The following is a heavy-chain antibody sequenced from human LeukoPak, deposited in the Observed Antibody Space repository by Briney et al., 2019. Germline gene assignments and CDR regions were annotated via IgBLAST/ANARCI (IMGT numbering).Heavy chain of an antibody. CDR3: ARGSPITMVRGVEPIPFDY. Sequence: KTSETLSLTCTVSGGSISSSSYYWGWIRQPPGKGLEWIGSIYYSGSSYYNPSLKSRVTISVDTSKNQFSLKLSSVTAADTAVYYCARGSPITMVRGVEPIPFDYWGQGTLVTVSS. CDR2: IYYSGSS. D-gene: IGHD3-10*01. J-gene: IGHJ4*02. V-gene: IGHV4-39*01. CDR1: GGSISSSSYY.